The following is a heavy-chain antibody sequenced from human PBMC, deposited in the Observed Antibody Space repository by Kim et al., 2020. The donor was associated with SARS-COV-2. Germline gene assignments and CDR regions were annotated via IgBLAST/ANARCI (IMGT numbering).Heavy chain of an antibody. CDR3: ARDNFGDSSGYYTENYYYGMDV. J-gene: IGHJ6*02. D-gene: IGHD3-22*01. CDR2: TYYRSKWYN. Sequence: SQTLSLTCAISGDSVSSNSAAWNWIRQSPSRGLEWLGRTYYRSKWYNDYAVSVKSRITINPDTSKNQFSLQLNSVTPEDTAVYYCARDNFGDSSGYYTENYYYGMDVWGQGTTVTVSS. V-gene: IGHV6-1*01. CDR1: GDSVSSNSAA.